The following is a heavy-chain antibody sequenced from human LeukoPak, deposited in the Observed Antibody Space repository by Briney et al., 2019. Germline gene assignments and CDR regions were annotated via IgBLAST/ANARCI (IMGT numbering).Heavy chain of an antibody. D-gene: IGHD6-13*01. V-gene: IGHV4-34*01. CDR2: INHSGST. CDR1: GGSFSGYY. CDR3: ARGIAAADHYFDY. Sequence: SETLSLTCAVYGGSFSGYYWNWIRQPPGEGLEWIGEINHSGSTNYNPSLKSRVTISVDTSKNQFSLKLSSVTAADTAVYYCARGIAAADHYFDYWGQGTLVTVSS. J-gene: IGHJ4*02.